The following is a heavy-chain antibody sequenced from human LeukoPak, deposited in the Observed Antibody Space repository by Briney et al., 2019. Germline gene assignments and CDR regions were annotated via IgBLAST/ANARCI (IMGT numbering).Heavy chain of an antibody. CDR3: ATDLRYFDWLLSYAPGN. Sequence: ASVKVSCKVSGYTLTELSMHWVRQAPGKGLEWMGGFDPEDGETIYAQKFQGRVTMTEDTSTDTAYMELSSLRSEGTAVYYCATDLRYFDWLLSYAPGNWGQGTLVTVSS. CDR2: FDPEDGET. J-gene: IGHJ4*02. CDR1: GYTLTELS. D-gene: IGHD3-9*01. V-gene: IGHV1-24*01.